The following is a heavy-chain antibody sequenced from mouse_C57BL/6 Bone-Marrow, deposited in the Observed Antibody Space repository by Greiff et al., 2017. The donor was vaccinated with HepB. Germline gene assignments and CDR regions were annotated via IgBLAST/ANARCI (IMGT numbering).Heavy chain of an antibody. J-gene: IGHJ3*01. D-gene: IGHD4-1*01. CDR2: ISDGGSYT. CDR3: ARESNWAWFAY. V-gene: IGHV5-4*01. Sequence: DVQLQESGGGLVKPGGSLKLSCAASGFTFSSYAMSWVRQTPEKRLEWVATISDGGSYTYYPDNVKGRFTISRDNAKNNLYLQMSHLKSEDTAMYYCARESNWAWFAYWGQGTLVTVSA. CDR1: GFTFSSYA.